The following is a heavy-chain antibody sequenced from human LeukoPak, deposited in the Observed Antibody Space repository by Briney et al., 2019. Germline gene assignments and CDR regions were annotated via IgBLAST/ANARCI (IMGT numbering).Heavy chain of an antibody. Sequence: PSETLSLTCTVSGGSIRSSSYYWGWIRQPPGKGLEWIGSISYSGSTYYNPSLKSRVTISVDTSKNQFSLKLSSVTAADTAVYYCARDSQGLMVRANDAFDIWGQGTMVTVSS. CDR1: GGSIRSSSYY. CDR2: ISYSGST. D-gene: IGHD3-10*01. CDR3: ARDSQGLMVRANDAFDI. J-gene: IGHJ3*02. V-gene: IGHV4-39*07.